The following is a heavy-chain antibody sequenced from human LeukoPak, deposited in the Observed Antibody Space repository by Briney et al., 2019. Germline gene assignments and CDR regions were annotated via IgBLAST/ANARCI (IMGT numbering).Heavy chain of an antibody. V-gene: IGHV3-23*01. CDR2: TSGSGGST. CDR1: GFTFSSYA. J-gene: IGHJ4*02. D-gene: IGHD5-18*01. Sequence: PGGSLRLSCAASGFTFSSYAMSWVRQAPGKVLEWVSATSGSGGSTYYADSVKGRFTISRDNSKNTLYLQMNSLRAEDTAVYYCARPFKTVDTAMADWGQGTLVTVSS. CDR3: ARPFKTVDTAMAD.